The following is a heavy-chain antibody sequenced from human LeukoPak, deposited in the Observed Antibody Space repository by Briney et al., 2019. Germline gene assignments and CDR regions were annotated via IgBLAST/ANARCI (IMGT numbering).Heavy chain of an antibody. V-gene: IGHV3-48*03. CDR3: ARDITMVRGVIRNYYGMDG. J-gene: IGHJ6*02. D-gene: IGHD3-10*01. CDR1: GFTFSRYE. Sequence: VGSLRLSCAASGFTFSRYELNWVRQAPGKGLEWGSDISSSGSTIYYADSVKGRFTISRDNAKNSLYLQMNSLRAEDTAVYYCARDITMVRGVIRNYYGMDGWGQGTTVTVSS. CDR2: ISSSGSTI.